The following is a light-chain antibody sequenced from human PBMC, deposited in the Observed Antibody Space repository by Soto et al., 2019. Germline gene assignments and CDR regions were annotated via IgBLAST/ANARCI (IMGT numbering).Light chain of an antibody. V-gene: IGLV2-14*03. CDR2: DVS. CDR1: SSDVGGYNY. CDR3: SSYSSSSTRI. Sequence: QSALAQPASVSGSPGQSITISCTGTSSDVGGYNYVSWYQHHPGKAPKLIIYDVSNRPSGLSNRFSGSKSGNTASLTISGLQAEDEADYYCSSYSSSSTRIFGGGTKLSVL. J-gene: IGLJ2*01.